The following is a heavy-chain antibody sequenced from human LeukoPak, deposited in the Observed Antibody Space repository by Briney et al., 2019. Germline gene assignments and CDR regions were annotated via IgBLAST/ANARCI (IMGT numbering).Heavy chain of an antibody. CDR2: ISGSGGDT. CDR3: AKQDSSALYYSYFDY. Sequence: PGGSLRLSCAASGFTFSSYAMSWVRQAPGKGLEWVSVISGSGGDTYYADSVKGRVTISRDNSKNTLYLQMSSLRAEDTAVYYCAKQDSSALYYSYFDYWGQGTLATVSS. D-gene: IGHD3-22*01. V-gene: IGHV3-23*01. CDR1: GFTFSSYA. J-gene: IGHJ4*02.